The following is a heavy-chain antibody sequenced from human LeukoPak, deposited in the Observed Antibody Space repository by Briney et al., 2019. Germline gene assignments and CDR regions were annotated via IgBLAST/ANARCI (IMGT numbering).Heavy chain of an antibody. CDR2: IYYSGST. J-gene: IGHJ4*02. Sequence: PSETLSLTCTVSDGSITNYDWSWVRQPPGKGLEWIGYIYYSGSTNYNPSLKSRVTISVDTSKNQFSLKLSSVTAVDTAVYYCARFITGAKLAFDYWGQGTLVTVSS. CDR3: ARFITGAKLAFDY. D-gene: IGHD7-27*01. CDR1: DGSITNYD. V-gene: IGHV4-59*08.